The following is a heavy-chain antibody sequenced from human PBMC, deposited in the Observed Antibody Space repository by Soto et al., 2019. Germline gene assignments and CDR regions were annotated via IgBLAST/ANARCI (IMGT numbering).Heavy chain of an antibody. CDR1: GFPFSYFT. CDR3: TRHDPSGHSDY. Sequence: PGGSLRLSCAASGFPFSYFTIHWVSQASGKGLEWVGRTRNRGHGYATEYAASVKGRFTISRDNSKNTAYLQMNSLKTDDTAVYYCTRHDPSGHSDYWGQGTLVTVSS. J-gene: IGHJ4*02. V-gene: IGHV3-73*01. CDR2: TRNRGHGYAT.